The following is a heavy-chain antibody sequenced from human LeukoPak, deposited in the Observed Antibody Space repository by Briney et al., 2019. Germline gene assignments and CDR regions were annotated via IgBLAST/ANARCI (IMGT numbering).Heavy chain of an antibody. J-gene: IGHJ6*03. CDR3: AKGGYSNGRYYYYYMDV. CDR2: MSGSGGTT. CDR1: GFTFSTYG. Sequence: GGSLRLSCAASGFTFSTYGMSWVRQAPGKGPEWVSGMSGSGGTTNYAASVKGRFTISRDYSKNTLFLQMNSLRAEDTAVYYCAKGGYSNGRYYYYYMDVWGEGTTVTVSS. D-gene: IGHD5-18*01. V-gene: IGHV3-23*01.